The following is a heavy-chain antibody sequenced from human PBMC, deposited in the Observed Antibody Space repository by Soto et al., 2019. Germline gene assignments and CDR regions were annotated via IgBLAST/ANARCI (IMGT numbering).Heavy chain of an antibody. D-gene: IGHD3-22*01. Sequence: SETLSLTCTVSGYSISSGYYWGWIRQPPGKGLEWIGSIYHSGSTYYNPSLKSRVTISVDTSKNQFSLKLSSVTAADTAVYYCARDHGPSPTVVSYYYGMDVWGQGTTVTVSS. V-gene: IGHV4-38-2*02. CDR1: GYSISSGYY. J-gene: IGHJ6*02. CDR2: IYHSGST. CDR3: ARDHGPSPTVVSYYYGMDV.